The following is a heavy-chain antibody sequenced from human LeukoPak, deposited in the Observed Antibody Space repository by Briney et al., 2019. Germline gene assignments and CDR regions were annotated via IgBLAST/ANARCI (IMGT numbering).Heavy chain of an antibody. CDR2: IYTSGST. V-gene: IGHV4-4*07. Sequence: SETLSLTCTVSGGSISSYYWSWIRQPAGKGLVWIGRIYTSGSTNYNPSLKSRVTMSVDTSKNQFSLKLSSVAAADTAVYYCARGRGWFDPWGQGTLVTVSS. J-gene: IGHJ5*02. CDR1: GGSISSYY. CDR3: ARGRGWFDP.